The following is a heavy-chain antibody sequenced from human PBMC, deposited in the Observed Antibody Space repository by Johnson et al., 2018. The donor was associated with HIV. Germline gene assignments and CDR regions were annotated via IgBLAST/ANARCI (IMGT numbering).Heavy chain of an antibody. D-gene: IGHD5-18*01. CDR2: ISWYSGRI. CDR1: GFTFDDYA. CDR3: AKALGYSYGDAFDI. J-gene: IGHJ3*02. Sequence: EVQLVESGGGLVQPGRSLRLSCAASGFTFDDYAMHWVRQAPGKGLEWVSGISWYSGRIGYAASVKGRFTISRDNAKNSLYLQMNSLRAEDTALYYCAKALGYSYGDAFDIWGQGTMVTVSS. V-gene: IGHV3-9*01.